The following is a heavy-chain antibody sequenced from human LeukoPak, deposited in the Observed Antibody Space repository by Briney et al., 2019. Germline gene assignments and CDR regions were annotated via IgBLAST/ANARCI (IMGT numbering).Heavy chain of an antibody. J-gene: IGHJ4*02. Sequence: GGSLRLSCAASGITFSRFWMSWVRQAPGKGLEWVANIKQDGSEKYYVDSVKGRFTISRDNAKNSLSLQMNSLRAEDTAVYYCARPIVATNLDYWGQGTLVTVSS. CDR1: GITFSRFW. D-gene: IGHD5-12*01. CDR2: IKQDGSEK. CDR3: ARPIVATNLDY. V-gene: IGHV3-7*02.